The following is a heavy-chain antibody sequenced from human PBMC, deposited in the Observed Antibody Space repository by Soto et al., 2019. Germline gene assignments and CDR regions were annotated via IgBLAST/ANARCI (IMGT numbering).Heavy chain of an antibody. CDR1: GFIFSNYA. V-gene: IGHV3-30*04. Sequence: QVQLVESGGGVVQPGRSLRLSCAASGFIFSNYAMHWVRQAPGKGLEWVAAISYDGRNEYYADSVNGRFTISKDKSKHTLYLQMNRLATEDTAVYYWDGGLTRDWGQGTLVTVSS. J-gene: IGHJ4*02. D-gene: IGHD3-16*01. CDR3: DGGLTRD. CDR2: ISYDGRNE.